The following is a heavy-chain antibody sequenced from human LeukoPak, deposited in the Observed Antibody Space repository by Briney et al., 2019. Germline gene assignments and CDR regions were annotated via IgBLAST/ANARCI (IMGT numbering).Heavy chain of an antibody. J-gene: IGHJ6*02. V-gene: IGHV3-20*01. Sequence: GGSLRLSCVASGFIFSTHCMGWVRQVPGKGLEWVSGIHWDGGSIGYADSVKGRFTISRDNAKNSLYLQMTSLRAEDTALYHCVRDGHYFGFDVWGQGITVTVSS. CDR3: VRDGHYFGFDV. CDR2: IHWDGGSI. CDR1: GFIFSTHC.